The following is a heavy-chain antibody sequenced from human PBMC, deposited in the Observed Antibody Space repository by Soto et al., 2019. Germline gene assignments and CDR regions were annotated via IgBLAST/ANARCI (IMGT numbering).Heavy chain of an antibody. CDR3: ARYFEGFISAACYSPSDY. J-gene: IGHJ4*02. D-gene: IGHD3-10*01. V-gene: IGHV1-69*08. CDR2: IIPVFGTT. Sequence: QVQLVQSGAEVKKPGSSVKVSCKASGGTFSTYTITWVRQAPGQGLEWMGRIIPVFGTTNYVQKFQGRVTIPADTSTSTASMELSSLRSEDTAIYYCARYFEGFISAACYSPSDYWGQGTLVTVSS. CDR1: GGTFSTYT.